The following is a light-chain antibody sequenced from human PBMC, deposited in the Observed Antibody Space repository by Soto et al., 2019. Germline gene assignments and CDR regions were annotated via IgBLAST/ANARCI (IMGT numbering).Light chain of an antibody. CDR1: QSVSSSS. J-gene: IGKJ1*01. CDR2: GAS. CDR3: QQYSSPRM. Sequence: EIVLTQSPGTLSLSPGERATLSCRASQSVSSSSLAWYQQKPGQAPRLLIYGASSRATGIPDRFSGSGSGTDFTLTISRLEPEDFAVYFCQQYSSPRMFGQGTKVEIK. V-gene: IGKV3-20*01.